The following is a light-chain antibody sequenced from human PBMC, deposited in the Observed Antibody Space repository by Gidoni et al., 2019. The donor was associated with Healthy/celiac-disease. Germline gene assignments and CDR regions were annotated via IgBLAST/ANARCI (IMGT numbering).Light chain of an antibody. V-gene: IGKV3D-20*01. CDR1: QRVSRCY. Sequence: EIVLAQSPATLSLSPGERATLSCGASQRVSRCYLAWYQQKPGLAPRLLIYDASSRATGIPDRLSGSGSGTDFTLTISRLEPEDFAVYYCKQYDRARYTFGQGTKLEIK. CDR3: KQYDRARYT. J-gene: IGKJ2*01. CDR2: DAS.